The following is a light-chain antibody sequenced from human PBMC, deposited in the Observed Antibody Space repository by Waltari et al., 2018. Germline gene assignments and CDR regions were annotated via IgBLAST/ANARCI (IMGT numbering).Light chain of an antibody. CDR1: SSDVGGYNY. Sequence: QSALTQPASVSGSPGQSITISCTGTSSDVGGYNYFSWYQQHPGKAPKLMIYDVSNRPSGVSNRFSGSKSGNTASLTISGLQAEDEADYYCNSYTSSSTLYVFGTGTKVTVL. CDR2: DVS. V-gene: IGLV2-14*03. J-gene: IGLJ1*01. CDR3: NSYTSSSTLYV.